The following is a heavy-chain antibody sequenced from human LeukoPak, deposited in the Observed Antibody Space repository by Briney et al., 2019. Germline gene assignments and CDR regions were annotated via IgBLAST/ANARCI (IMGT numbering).Heavy chain of an antibody. CDR1: GGSISSGSYY. Sequence: SETLSLTCTVSGGSISSGSYYWSWIRQPAGKGLEWIGRVDTSGSTNYNPSLKSRVTISVDTSKNQFSLKLSSVTAADTAVYYCARAMHYYGSGSYYLDNWFDPRGQGTLVTVSS. D-gene: IGHD3-10*01. CDR3: ARAMHYYGSGSYYLDNWFDP. CDR2: VDTSGST. V-gene: IGHV4-61*02. J-gene: IGHJ5*02.